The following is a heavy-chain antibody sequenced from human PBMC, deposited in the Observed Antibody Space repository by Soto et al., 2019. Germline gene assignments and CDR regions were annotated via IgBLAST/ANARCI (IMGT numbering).Heavy chain of an antibody. CDR1: GFTFNNYA. CDR3: AKAGGAAGTVDYSDY. D-gene: IGHD6-13*01. CDR2: ISGSAGST. Sequence: GGSLRLSCAASGFTFNNYAINWVRQSPGKGLEWVSVISGSAGSTYYADSVKGRFTITRDNSKNTLYLQMSSLRAEDTAVYYCAKAGGAAGTVDYSDYWGQGTLVTVSS. J-gene: IGHJ4*02. V-gene: IGHV3-23*01.